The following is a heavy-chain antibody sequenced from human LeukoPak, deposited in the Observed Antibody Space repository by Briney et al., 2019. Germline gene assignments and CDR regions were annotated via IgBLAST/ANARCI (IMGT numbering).Heavy chain of an antibody. J-gene: IGHJ3*02. V-gene: IGHV3-33*01. CDR3: AREVTANAFDI. CDR1: GFTFSSYG. D-gene: IGHD4-11*01. CDR2: IWYDGSNK. Sequence: GGSLRPSCAASGFTFSSYGMHWVRQAPGKGLEWVAVIWYDGSNKYYADSVKGRFTISRDNSKNTLYLQMNSLRAEDTAVYYCAREVTANAFDIWGQGTMVTVSS.